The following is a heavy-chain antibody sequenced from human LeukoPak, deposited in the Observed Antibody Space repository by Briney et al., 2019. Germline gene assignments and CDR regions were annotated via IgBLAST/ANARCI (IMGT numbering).Heavy chain of an antibody. Sequence: GGSLRLSCAASGFTFSSYAMHWVRQAPGKGLEYVSAISSNGGSTYYANSVKGRFTISRDNYKNTLYLQMGSLRAEDMAVYYCARGPIMITFGGVIVGLDYWGQGTLVTVSS. CDR1: GFTFSSYA. CDR2: ISSNGGST. CDR3: ARGPIMITFGGVIVGLDY. J-gene: IGHJ4*02. D-gene: IGHD3-16*02. V-gene: IGHV3-64*01.